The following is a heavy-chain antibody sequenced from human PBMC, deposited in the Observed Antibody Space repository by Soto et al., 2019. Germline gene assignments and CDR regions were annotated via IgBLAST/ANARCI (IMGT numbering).Heavy chain of an antibody. D-gene: IGHD2-21*01. CDR2: IYHSGST. J-gene: IGHJ5*02. CDR3: ARDGDGAYGLGWFDP. V-gene: IGHV4-31*03. CDR1: GDSISRGGYY. Sequence: QVQLQESGPGLVKPSQTLSLTCTVSGDSISRGGYYWNWIRQHPRKGLEWIGYIYHSGSTNYNPSLKSRVTISVDTSKNQLSLELSSVTAADTAIYYCARDGDGAYGLGWFDPWGQGILVTVSS.